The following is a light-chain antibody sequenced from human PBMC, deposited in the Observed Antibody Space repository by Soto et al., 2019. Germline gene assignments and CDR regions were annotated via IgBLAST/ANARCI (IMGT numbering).Light chain of an antibody. J-gene: IGKJ1*01. Sequence: EIVLTQSPGTLSMSPGERATLSCRASQSVSSDFLAWYHQKPGQSPRLLIFGASNRATGIPDRFSASGSGTEFTLTISRLEPEDVAVYYCQQYATSPLTFGHGTKVEI. CDR3: QQYATSPLT. CDR1: QSVSSDF. V-gene: IGKV3-20*01. CDR2: GAS.